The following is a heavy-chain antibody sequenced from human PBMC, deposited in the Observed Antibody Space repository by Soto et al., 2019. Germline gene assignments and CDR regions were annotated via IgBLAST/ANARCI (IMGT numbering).Heavy chain of an antibody. CDR3: AKLSTVVRGVTLSFFFDF. V-gene: IGHV1-3*01. Sequence: QVQLVQSGAEVKKPGASVKVSCKASGYSFSASAMHWVRQAPGQSLEWMGWINPDNGNTYYSQRFQGRVTLTRDTSASTAYMELSRLTSEDTAIYYCAKLSTVVRGVTLSFFFDFWGQGTLVTVSS. CDR1: GYSFSASA. J-gene: IGHJ4*02. D-gene: IGHD3-10*01. CDR2: INPDNGNT.